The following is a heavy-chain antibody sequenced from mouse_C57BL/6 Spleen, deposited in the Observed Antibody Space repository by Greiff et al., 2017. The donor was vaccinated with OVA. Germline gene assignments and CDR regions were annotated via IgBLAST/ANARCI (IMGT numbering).Heavy chain of an antibody. D-gene: IGHD1-2*01. J-gene: IGHJ2*01. CDR2: INPNNGGT. V-gene: IGHV1-26*01. CDR1: GYTFTDYY. Sequence: EVQLQQSGPELVKPGASVKISCKASGYTFTDYYMNWVKQSHGKSLEWIGDINPNNGGTSYNQKFKGKATLTVDKSSSTAYMELRSLTSEDSAVYYCASSLRRTYYFDYWGQGTTLTVSS. CDR3: ASSLRRTYYFDY.